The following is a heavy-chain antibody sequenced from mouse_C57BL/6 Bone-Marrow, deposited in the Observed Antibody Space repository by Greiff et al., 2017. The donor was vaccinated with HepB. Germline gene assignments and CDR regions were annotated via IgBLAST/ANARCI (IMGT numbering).Heavy chain of an antibody. V-gene: IGHV3-6*01. D-gene: IGHD1-1*01. Sequence: VQLKESGPGLVKPSQSLSLTCSVTGYSITSGYYWNWIRQFPGNKLEWMGYISYDGSDNYNPSLKNRISITRDTSKNQFFLKLNSVTTEDTATYYCARKPCITTVVADWYFDVWGTGTTVTVSS. CDR3: ARKPCITTVVADWYFDV. CDR1: GYSITSGYY. J-gene: IGHJ1*03. CDR2: ISYDGSD.